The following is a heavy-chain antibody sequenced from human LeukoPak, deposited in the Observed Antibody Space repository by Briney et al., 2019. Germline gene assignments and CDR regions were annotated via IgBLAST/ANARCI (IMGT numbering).Heavy chain of an antibody. CDR2: IYHSGSS. Sequence: SETLSLTCIVSGYSISSGYYWGWIRQPPGKGLEWIGSIYHSGSSLYNPSLKSRVTISVDTSKNQFSLKLSSVTAADTAVYYCARDSPPPYCSGGSCYHYYYYGMDVWGQGTTVTVSS. CDR3: ARDSPPPYCSGGSCYHYYYYGMDV. J-gene: IGHJ6*02. V-gene: IGHV4-38-2*02. D-gene: IGHD2-15*01. CDR1: GYSISSGYY.